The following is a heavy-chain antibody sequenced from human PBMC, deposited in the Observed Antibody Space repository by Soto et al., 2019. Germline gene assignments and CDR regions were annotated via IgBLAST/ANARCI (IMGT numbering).Heavy chain of an antibody. CDR3: ARSNPNYCSSTSCQYSSSWRALDY. Sequence: PSETLSLTCTVSGGSISSGGYYWSWIRQHPGKGLEWIGYIYYSGSTYYNPSLKSRVTISVDTSKNQFSLKLSSVTAADTAVYYCARSNPNYCSSTSCQYSSSWRALDYWGQGTLVTVSS. V-gene: IGHV4-31*03. CDR1: GGSISSGGYY. CDR2: IYYSGST. J-gene: IGHJ4*02. D-gene: IGHD2-2*01.